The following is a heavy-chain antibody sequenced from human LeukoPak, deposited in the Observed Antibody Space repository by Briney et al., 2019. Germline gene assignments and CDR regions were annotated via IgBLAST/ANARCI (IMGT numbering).Heavy chain of an antibody. J-gene: IGHJ4*02. CDR2: ISYDGSNK. Sequence: GGSLRLSCAASGFTFSYYSMNWVRQAPGKGLEWVAVISYDGSNKYYADSVKGRFTISRDNSKNTLYLQMNSLRAEDTAVYYCARGQFRLGYYGSSGFDYWGQGTLVTVSS. V-gene: IGHV3-30*04. CDR1: GFTFSYYS. D-gene: IGHD3-22*01. CDR3: ARGQFRLGYYGSSGFDY.